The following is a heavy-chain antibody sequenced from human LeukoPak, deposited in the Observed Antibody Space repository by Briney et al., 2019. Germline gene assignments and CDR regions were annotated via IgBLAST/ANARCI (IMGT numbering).Heavy chain of an antibody. D-gene: IGHD2-15*01. J-gene: IGHJ4*02. Sequence: GGSLRLSCAASGFTFSTFAMTWVRQAPGKGLERVSLISGSGGIIYYADSVNGRFTISRDNSKNTLYLQMHSLRAEDTAVYYCAARPGEVAVPFDYWGQGTLVTVSS. CDR3: AARPGEVAVPFDY. CDR2: ISGSGGII. V-gene: IGHV3-23*01. CDR1: GFTFSTFA.